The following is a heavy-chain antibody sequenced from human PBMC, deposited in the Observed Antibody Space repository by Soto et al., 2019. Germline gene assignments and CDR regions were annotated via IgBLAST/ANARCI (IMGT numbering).Heavy chain of an antibody. D-gene: IGHD5-18*01. Sequence: QVQLQESGPGLVKSSQTLSLTCTVSGDSISGSDYYWSWIRQPPGKGPEWIGYIYHTGSTYYNPSLKSRVTISVDTSKNQFSLNLSSVTAADTAVYYCALSQDTKSRYFDCWGQGTLVAVSS. CDR1: GDSISGSDYY. CDR2: IYHTGST. J-gene: IGHJ4*02. V-gene: IGHV4-30-4*01. CDR3: ALSQDTKSRYFDC.